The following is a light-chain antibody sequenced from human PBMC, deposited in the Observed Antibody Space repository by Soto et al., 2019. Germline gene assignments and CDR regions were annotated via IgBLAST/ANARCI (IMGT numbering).Light chain of an antibody. CDR1: SSDIVGYGY. CDR2: AGR. Sequence: QSGLTHPASVSGSPGRTITFSCTGISSDIVGYGYVRWYHQRPGKASELMVYAGRYRSSGVSNSFSGSNSGNTASLTISGLQAEDEDEYSCSSYTRNSNNHFFGSGIRSP. V-gene: IGLV2-14*01. J-gene: IGLJ1*01. CDR3: SSYTRNSNNHF.